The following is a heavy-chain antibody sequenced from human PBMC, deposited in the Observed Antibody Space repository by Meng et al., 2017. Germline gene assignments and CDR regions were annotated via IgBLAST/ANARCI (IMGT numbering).Heavy chain of an antibody. V-gene: IGHV2-70*01. CDR3: ARTNNNHYYPTEYYFDY. CDR2: IDWDDDK. J-gene: IGHJ4*02. Sequence: SGATLANPIQTFTLTCSFTGFLRHTSGMCVSWIRQPPGKALEWLALIDWDDDKYYSTSLKTRLTISKDTSKNQVVLTMTNMDPVDTATYYCARTNNNHYYPTEYYFDYWGQGTLVTVSS. D-gene: IGHD1-14*01. CDR1: GFLRHTSGMC.